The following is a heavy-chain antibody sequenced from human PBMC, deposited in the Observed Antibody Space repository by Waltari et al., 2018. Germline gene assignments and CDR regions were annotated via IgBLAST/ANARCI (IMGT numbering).Heavy chain of an antibody. CDR1: GYTFTGYY. J-gene: IGHJ3*02. CDR3: ASIKTYSGYDTAFDI. Sequence: QVQLVQSGAEVKKPGASVKVSCKASGYTFTGYYMHWVRQDPGQGLEWMGWINPNSGGTNYAQKFQGRVTMTRDTSISTAYMELSRLRSDDTAVYYCASIKTYSGYDTAFDIWGQGTMVTVSS. V-gene: IGHV1-2*02. CDR2: INPNSGGT. D-gene: IGHD5-12*01.